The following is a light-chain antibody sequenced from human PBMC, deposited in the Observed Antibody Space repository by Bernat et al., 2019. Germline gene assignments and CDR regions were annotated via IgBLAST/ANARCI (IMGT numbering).Light chain of an antibody. J-gene: IGKJ3*01. CDR1: QDISNY. CDR2: DAS. V-gene: IGKV1-33*01. Sequence: DIQMTQSPSSLSASVGDRVTITCQASQDISNYLNWYQQRPGKAPELLIYDASNLETGVPSRFSGSGSGTDFTFTISSLQPEDIATYNCQQYDNLPFGPGTKVDIK. CDR3: QQYDNLP.